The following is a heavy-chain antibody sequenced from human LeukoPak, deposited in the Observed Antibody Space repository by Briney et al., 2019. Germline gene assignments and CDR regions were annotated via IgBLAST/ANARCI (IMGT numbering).Heavy chain of an antibody. CDR2: ISNNGGYT. CDR3: AKQLGYCSDGSCYFSY. J-gene: IGHJ4*02. Sequence: GGSLRLSCAASGFTFSSSAMSWVRQAPGKGLEWVSAISNNGGYTYYADSVQGRFTISRDNSKSTLCLQMNSLRAEGTAVYYCAKQLGYCSDGSCYFSYWGQGTLVTVSS. CDR1: GFTFSSSA. D-gene: IGHD2-15*01. V-gene: IGHV3-23*01.